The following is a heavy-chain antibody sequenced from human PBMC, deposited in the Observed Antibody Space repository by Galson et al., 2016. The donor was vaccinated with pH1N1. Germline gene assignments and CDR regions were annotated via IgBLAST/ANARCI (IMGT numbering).Heavy chain of an antibody. V-gene: IGHV5-51*01. D-gene: IGHD7-27*01. CDR2: IYPGDSDA. CDR3: ARVGNGDPGYYYYMDV. J-gene: IGHJ6*03. Sequence: QSGAEVKKPGESLKISCKGSGYSFTSYWIGWVRQMPGKGLEWMGIIYPGDSDARYSPSFQGQVTITADKSISTAYLQWSSLKASDTAMHYCARVGNGDPGYYYYMDVWGKGTTVTVSS. CDR1: GYSFTSYW.